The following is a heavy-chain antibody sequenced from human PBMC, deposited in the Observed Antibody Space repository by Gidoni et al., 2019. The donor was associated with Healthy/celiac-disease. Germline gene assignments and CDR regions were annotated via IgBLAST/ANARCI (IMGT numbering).Heavy chain of an antibody. V-gene: IGHV3-30*18. CDR2: ISYDGSNK. J-gene: IGHJ3*02. D-gene: IGHD2-2*01. Sequence: QVQLVESGGGVVQPGRSLRLSCAASGFTFSSYGMHWVRKAPGKGLEWVAVISYDGSNKYYEESVKGRFTISRDNSKNTLYLQMNSLRAEDTAVYYCAKDFTRDIVVVPAEDAFDIWGQGTMVTVSS. CDR3: AKDFTRDIVVVPAEDAFDI. CDR1: GFTFSSYG.